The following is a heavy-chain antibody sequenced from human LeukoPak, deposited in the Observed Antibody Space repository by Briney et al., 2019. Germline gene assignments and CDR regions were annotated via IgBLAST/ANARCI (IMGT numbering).Heavy chain of an antibody. D-gene: IGHD1-26*01. CDR2: INGSGGST. J-gene: IGHJ5*02. CDR1: GFTFSSYW. CDR3: AKRHSGGVLWFDP. Sequence: PGGSLRLSCAASGFTFSSYWMSWVRQAPGKGLEWVSDINGSGGSTYYADSVKGRFTISRDNSKNTLYLQMNSLRAEDTAVYYCAKRHSGGVLWFDPWGQGTPVTVSS. V-gene: IGHV3-23*01.